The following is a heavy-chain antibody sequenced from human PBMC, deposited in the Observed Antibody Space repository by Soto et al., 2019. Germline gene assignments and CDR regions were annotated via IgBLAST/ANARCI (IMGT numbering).Heavy chain of an antibody. D-gene: IGHD3-10*01. V-gene: IGHV4-34*01. CDR2: INHSGST. CDR1: GESFSGYY. Sequence: PSETLSLTCAVYGESFSGYYWTWIRQPPGTGLEWIGEINHSGSTNYNPSLKSRVTISVDTSKNQFSLKLSSVTAADTAVYYCARGVTGGSGSYWDNWFDPWGQGTLVTVSS. J-gene: IGHJ5*02. CDR3: ARGVTGGSGSYWDNWFDP.